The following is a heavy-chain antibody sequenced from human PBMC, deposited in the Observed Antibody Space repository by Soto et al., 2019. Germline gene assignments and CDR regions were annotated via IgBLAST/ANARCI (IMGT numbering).Heavy chain of an antibody. CDR2: ISYDGSNK. CDR3: ARDNCSGGSCYSHFDY. J-gene: IGHJ4*02. V-gene: IGHV3-30-3*01. Sequence: PGGSLRLSCAASGFTFSSYAMHWVRQAPGKGLEWVAVISYDGSNKYYADSVKGRFTISRDNSKNTLYLQMNSLRAEDTAVYYCARDNCSGGSCYSHFDYWGQGTLVTVSS. CDR1: GFTFSSYA. D-gene: IGHD2-15*01.